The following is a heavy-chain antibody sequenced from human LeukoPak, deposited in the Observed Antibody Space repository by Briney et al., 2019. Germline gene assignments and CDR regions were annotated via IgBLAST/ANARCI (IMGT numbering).Heavy chain of an antibody. CDR2: INHSGST. J-gene: IGHJ4*02. CDR1: GGSFSGYY. Sequence: PSETLSLTCAVYGGSFSGYYWSWIRQPPGKGLEWIGEINHSGSTNYNPSLKSRVTISVDTSKNQFSLKLSSVTAADTAVYYCARGKGAAAGRYGEFDYWGKGTLVTVSS. D-gene: IGHD6-13*01. V-gene: IGHV4-34*01. CDR3: ARGKGAAAGRYGEFDY.